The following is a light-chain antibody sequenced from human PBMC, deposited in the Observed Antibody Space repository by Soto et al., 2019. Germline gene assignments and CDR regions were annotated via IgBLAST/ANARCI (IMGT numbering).Light chain of an antibody. Sequence: EIVMTQSPVTLSASPGERVTLSYRASQSVNINLAWYQQRPGQAPRVLIYGASNRASGIPDRFSGSGSGTDFTLTISSLEPDDFALYYCQQYKDWPPLTFGGGTMVEIK. CDR2: GAS. J-gene: IGKJ4*01. CDR1: QSVNIN. CDR3: QQYKDWPPLT. V-gene: IGKV3D-15*01.